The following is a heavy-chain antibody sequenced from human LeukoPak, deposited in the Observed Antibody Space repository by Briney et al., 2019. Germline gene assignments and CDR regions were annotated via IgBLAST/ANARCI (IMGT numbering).Heavy chain of an antibody. V-gene: IGHV4-4*02. J-gene: IGHJ4*02. D-gene: IGHD6-13*01. CDR2: IYHSGSA. CDR3: ARGYLIAAAGPSKPHFDY. CDR1: GGSISSSNW. Sequence: PSETLSLTCAVSGGSISSSNWWSWVRQPPGKGLEWIGEIYHSGSANYNSSLKSRVTISVDKSKNQFSLKLSSVTAADTAVYYCARGYLIAAAGPSKPHFDYWGQGTLVTVSS.